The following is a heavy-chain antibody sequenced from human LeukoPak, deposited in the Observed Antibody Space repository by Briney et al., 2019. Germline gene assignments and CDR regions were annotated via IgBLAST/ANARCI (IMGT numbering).Heavy chain of an antibody. CDR1: GFTFSSYA. Sequence: RPGGSLRLSCAASGFTFSSYAMSWVRQAPGKGLEWVSAISGSGGSTYYADSVKGRFTISRDNSKNTLYLQMNSLRAEDTAVYYCAKDGSNTYCGGDCFMTQSAYYYYYMDVWGKGTTVTVSS. V-gene: IGHV3-23*01. D-gene: IGHD2-21*01. CDR2: ISGSGGST. J-gene: IGHJ6*03. CDR3: AKDGSNTYCGGDCFMTQSAYYYYYMDV.